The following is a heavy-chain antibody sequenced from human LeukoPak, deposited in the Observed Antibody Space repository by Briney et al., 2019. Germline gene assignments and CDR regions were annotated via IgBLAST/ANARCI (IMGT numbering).Heavy chain of an antibody. D-gene: IGHD6-13*01. Sequence: PSETLSLTCTVSGDSIRTTRYSWNWIRQPPGEGLEWIGSFLFSEGSYYNPSLKSRADISLDASMNQFSLKLTSVTAADTAVYFFARDGRPGGYPPIPLNWVDPWGQGTLVIVSS. V-gene: IGHV4-39*07. CDR1: GDSIRTTRYS. CDR2: FLFSEGS. J-gene: IGHJ5*02. CDR3: ARDGRPGGYPPIPLNWVDP.